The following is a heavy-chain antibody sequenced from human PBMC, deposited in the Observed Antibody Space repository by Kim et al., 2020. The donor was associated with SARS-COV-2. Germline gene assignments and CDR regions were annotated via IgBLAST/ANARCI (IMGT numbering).Heavy chain of an antibody. D-gene: IGHD5-18*01. CDR3: AKTGIQLYLWAYFDY. CDR1: GFTFGNYA. V-gene: IGHV3-23*01. Sequence: GGSLRLSCAASGFTFGNYAMAWVRQAPRKGLEWVSGISGSGTNTYYTDSVKGRFTISRDNSKNTLYLQMNSLTADDTAVYYCAKTGIQLYLWAYFDYWGQGTLVTVSS. CDR2: ISGSGTNT. J-gene: IGHJ4*02.